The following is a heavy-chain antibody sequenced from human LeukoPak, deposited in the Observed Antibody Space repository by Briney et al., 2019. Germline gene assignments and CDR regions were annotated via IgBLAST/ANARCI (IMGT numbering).Heavy chain of an antibody. Sequence: GGSLRLSCAASGFTFSSYWMSWVRQAPGKGLEWVSAISGSGGSTYYADSVKGRFTISRDNSKNTLYLQMNSLRAEDTAVYYCAGTGRGVIIDYWGQGTLVTVSS. J-gene: IGHJ4*02. V-gene: IGHV3-23*01. D-gene: IGHD3-10*01. CDR3: AGTGRGVIIDY. CDR1: GFTFSSYW. CDR2: ISGSGGST.